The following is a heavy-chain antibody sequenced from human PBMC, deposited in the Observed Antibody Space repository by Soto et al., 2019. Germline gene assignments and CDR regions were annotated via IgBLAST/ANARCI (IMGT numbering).Heavy chain of an antibody. Sequence: GGSLRLSCASSGFTFSSYSMNWVRQAPGKGLEWVSSISRSSSYIYYADSVKGRFTISRDNAKNSLYLQMNSLRAEDTAVYYCARDLHDYVSFRFDPWGQGTLVTVSS. CDR1: GFTFSSYS. V-gene: IGHV3-21*01. D-gene: IGHD3-16*01. CDR2: ISRSSSYI. J-gene: IGHJ5*02. CDR3: ARDLHDYVSFRFDP.